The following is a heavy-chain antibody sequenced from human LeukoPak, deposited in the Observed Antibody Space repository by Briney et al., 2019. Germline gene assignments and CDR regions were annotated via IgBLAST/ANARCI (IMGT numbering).Heavy chain of an antibody. J-gene: IGHJ2*01. Sequence: GRSLRLSCAASGFTFSSYGMHWVRQAPGKGLEWVAVISYDGSNKYYADSVKGRFTISRDNYKNTLYLQMNSLRAEDTAVYYCARDNWELRIGYFDLWGRGTLVTVSS. CDR2: ISYDGSNK. CDR1: GFTFSSYG. D-gene: IGHD1-26*01. V-gene: IGHV3-30*03. CDR3: ARDNWELRIGYFDL.